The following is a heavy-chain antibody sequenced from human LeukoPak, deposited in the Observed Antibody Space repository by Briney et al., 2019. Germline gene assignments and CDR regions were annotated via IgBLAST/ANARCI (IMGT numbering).Heavy chain of an antibody. V-gene: IGHV4-39*07. CDR1: GASISSTGYQ. D-gene: IGHD1-1*01. J-gene: IGHJ3*01. CDR2: IYYTGST. CDR3: ARGVRV. Sequence: SETLSLTCTVSGASISSTGYQWGWIRQPPGKGLEWIGSIYYTGSTYYNPSLKSRVTISIDTSKKQFSLKLSSVTAADTAVYYCARGVRVWGQGTTVTVSS.